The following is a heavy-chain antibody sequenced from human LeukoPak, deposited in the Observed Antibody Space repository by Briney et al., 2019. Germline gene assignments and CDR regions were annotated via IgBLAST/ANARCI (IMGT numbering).Heavy chain of an antibody. J-gene: IGHJ3*02. CDR3: VSQKWLYAFDI. CDR2: IYSGGAT. V-gene: IGHV3-53*01. CDR1: GLTVNSNY. Sequence: GGSLRLSCVAAGLTVNSNYMSWVRQAPGKGLEWVSAIYSGGATYYAASVKGRFTVSRDDSKNTLYLQMYRLRAEDTAMYYCVSQKWLYAFDIWGQGTMVTVSS. D-gene: IGHD5-24*01.